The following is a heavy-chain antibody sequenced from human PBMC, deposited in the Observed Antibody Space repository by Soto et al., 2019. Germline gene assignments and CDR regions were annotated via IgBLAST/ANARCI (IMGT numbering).Heavy chain of an antibody. Sequence: EVPLVESGGGLVKPGGSLRLSCAASGFTFSSYSMNWVRQAPGKGLEWVSSISSSSSYIYYADSVKGRFTISRDNAKNSLYLQMNSLRAEDTAVYYCARDVVLEYFDWSPTGGFDPWGQGTLVTVSS. J-gene: IGHJ5*02. D-gene: IGHD3-9*01. CDR2: ISSSSSYI. CDR1: GFTFSSYS. V-gene: IGHV3-21*01. CDR3: ARDVVLEYFDWSPTGGFDP.